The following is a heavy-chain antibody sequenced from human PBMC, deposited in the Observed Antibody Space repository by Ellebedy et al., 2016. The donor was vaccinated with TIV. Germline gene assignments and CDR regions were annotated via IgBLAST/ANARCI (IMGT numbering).Heavy chain of an antibody. D-gene: IGHD2/OR15-2a*01. V-gene: IGHV4-38-2*01. J-gene: IGHJ3*02. CDR3: ATFRNPDGFDI. Sequence: SETLSLTCAVSGYSISSGSYWGWIRQPPGKGLEWIGSIYHSGSTYYNPSLKRRVSISMDTSRNQFSLKLSSVTAADTAVYYCATFRNPDGFDIWGQGKMVTVSS. CDR1: GYSISSGSY. CDR2: IYHSGST.